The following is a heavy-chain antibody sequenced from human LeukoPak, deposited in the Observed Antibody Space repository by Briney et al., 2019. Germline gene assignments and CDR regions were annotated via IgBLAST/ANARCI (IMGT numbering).Heavy chain of an antibody. CDR1: GYTFTSYA. D-gene: IGHD6-13*01. CDR2: INTNTGNP. V-gene: IGHV7-4-1*02. J-gene: IGHJ5*02. Sequence: ASVKVSCKASGYTFTSYAMNWVRQAPGQGLEWMGWINTNTGNPTYAQGFTGRFVFSLDTSVSTAYLQISSLKAEDTAVYYCARDNPTHIAAAGRFDPWGQGTLVTVSS. CDR3: ARDNPTHIAAAGRFDP.